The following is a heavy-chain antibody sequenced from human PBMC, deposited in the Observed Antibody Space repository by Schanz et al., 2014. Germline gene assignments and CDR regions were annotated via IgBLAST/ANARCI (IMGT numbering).Heavy chain of an antibody. CDR1: GFTFSNFA. CDR3: AREVGGSFGQHY. J-gene: IGHJ4*02. V-gene: IGHV3-30*04. Sequence: QVQLVESGGGVVQPGRSLRLSCAASGFTFSNFAMHWVRQAPGKGLEWVTIISHDGSIQYGADSVKGRFTLSRDNSKNTMDLQMNSLRPEDTAVYYCAREVGGSFGQHYWGQGALVTVSS. CDR2: ISHDGSIQ. D-gene: IGHD1-26*01.